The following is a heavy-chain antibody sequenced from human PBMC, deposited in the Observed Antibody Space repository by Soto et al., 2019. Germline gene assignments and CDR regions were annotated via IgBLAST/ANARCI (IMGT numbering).Heavy chain of an antibody. CDR2: ITPIFNKA. V-gene: IGHV1-69*13. D-gene: IGHD4-4*01. CDR1: GGTFSSYG. CDR3: ARDGRYSNWFDP. J-gene: IGHJ5*02. Sequence: ASVKVSCKASGGTFSSYGISWVRQAPGQGPEWMGGITPIFNKANYAQKFQGRITITADDSTSTTYMELSSLRSEDTAVYYCARDGRYSNWFDPWGQGTLVTVSS.